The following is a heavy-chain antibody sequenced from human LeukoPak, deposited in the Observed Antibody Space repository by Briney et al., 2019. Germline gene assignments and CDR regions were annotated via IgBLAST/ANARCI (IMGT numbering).Heavy chain of an antibody. CDR2: MNPNSGNT. J-gene: IGHJ5*02. Sequence: ASVKVSCKASGYTFTSYDINWVRQATGQGLEWMGWMNPNSGNTGYAQKFQGRVTMTRNTSISTAYMELSSLRSEDTAVYYCAGILDYGGYVWFDPWGQGTLVTVSS. CDR3: AGILDYGGYVWFDP. CDR1: GYTFTSYD. V-gene: IGHV1-8*01. D-gene: IGHD4-17*01.